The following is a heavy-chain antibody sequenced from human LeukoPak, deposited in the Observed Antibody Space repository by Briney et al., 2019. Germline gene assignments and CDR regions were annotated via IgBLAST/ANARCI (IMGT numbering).Heavy chain of an antibody. CDR2: INPNSGDT. D-gene: IGHD3-22*01. CDR3: ARDRGYYDSSGFWGFDP. J-gene: IGHJ5*02. CDR1: GYTFTGYY. V-gene: IGHV1-2*04. Sequence: ASVKVSCKASGYTFTGYYLHWVRQAPGQGLEWMGWINPNSGDTHYAQKFQGWVTMTRDTSINTAYLQLSRLRPDDTAVYYCARDRGYYDSSGFWGFDPWGQGTLVTVSS.